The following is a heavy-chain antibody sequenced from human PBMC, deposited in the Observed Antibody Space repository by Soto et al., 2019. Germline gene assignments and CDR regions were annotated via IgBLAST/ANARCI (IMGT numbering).Heavy chain of an antibody. CDR3: ARRHDLGGFDI. J-gene: IGHJ3*02. Sequence: QITLKESGPTLVKPTQTLTLTCTFSGFSLNTRAVGVGWIRQPPGKALEWLALINWNDDERYSPSLKDRLTITKDTSRNHVVLTMTNVDPVDTATYYCARRHDLGGFDIWGQGTTVTVSS. CDR2: INWNDDE. V-gene: IGHV2-5*01. CDR1: GFSLNTRAVG. D-gene: IGHD2-15*01.